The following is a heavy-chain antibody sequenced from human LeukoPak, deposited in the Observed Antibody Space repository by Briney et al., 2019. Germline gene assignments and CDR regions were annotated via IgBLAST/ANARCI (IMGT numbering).Heavy chain of an antibody. CDR3: AREGRGLSWFDY. D-gene: IGHD3-16*02. V-gene: IGHV4-30-4*08. CDR2: IYYSGST. CDR1: GGSVSSGSYY. J-gene: IGHJ4*02. Sequence: SETLSLTCTVSGGSVSSGSYYWSWIRQPPGKGLEWIGYIYYSGSTYYNPSLKSRVTISVDTSKNQFSLKLSSVTAADTAVYYCAREGRGLSWFDYRGQGTLVTVSS.